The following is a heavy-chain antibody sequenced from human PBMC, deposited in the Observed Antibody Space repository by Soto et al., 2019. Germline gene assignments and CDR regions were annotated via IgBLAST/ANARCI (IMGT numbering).Heavy chain of an antibody. D-gene: IGHD5-12*01. CDR1: GFTFSSYD. CDR3: ARDNAPDGYNSLDY. CDR2: IWYDGSNK. Sequence: QVQLVESGGGVVQPGRSLRLACAASGFTFSSYDMHWDRQAPGKGLEWVAVIWYDGSNKYYADSVKGRFTISRDNSKNTLYLQMNSLRAEDTAVYYCARDNAPDGYNSLDYWGQGTLVTVSS. J-gene: IGHJ4*02. V-gene: IGHV3-33*01.